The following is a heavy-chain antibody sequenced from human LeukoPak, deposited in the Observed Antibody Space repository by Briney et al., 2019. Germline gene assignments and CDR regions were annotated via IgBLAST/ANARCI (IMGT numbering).Heavy chain of an antibody. CDR2: IFHSGST. Sequence: PSETLSLTCTVSGGSISRSGYYWGWIRQPPGKGLEWIGTIFHSGSTYYNPSLKSRVTILVDKSKNQFSLKLSSVTAAYTALYYCAKHFPRYSSTPEGNYFDYWGQGTLVTVSS. J-gene: IGHJ4*02. D-gene: IGHD6-13*01. CDR1: GGSISRSGYY. CDR3: AKHFPRYSSTPEGNYFDY. V-gene: IGHV4-39*01.